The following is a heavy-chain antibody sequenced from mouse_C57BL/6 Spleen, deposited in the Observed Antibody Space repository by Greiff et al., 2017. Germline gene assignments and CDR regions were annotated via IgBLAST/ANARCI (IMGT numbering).Heavy chain of an antibody. CDR1: GYSITSGYY. CDR2: ISYDGSN. J-gene: IGHJ2*01. CDR3: AREGGLYFDY. V-gene: IGHV3-6*01. Sequence: EVKLQESGPGLVKPSQSLSLTCSVTGYSITSGYYWNWIRQFPGNKLEWMGYISYDGSNNYNPSLKNLISITRDTSKNQFFLKLNSVTTEDTATYYCAREGGLYFDYWGQGTTLTVSS.